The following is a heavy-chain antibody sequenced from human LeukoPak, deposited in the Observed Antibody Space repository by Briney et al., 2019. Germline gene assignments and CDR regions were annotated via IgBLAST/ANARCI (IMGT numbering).Heavy chain of an antibody. CDR2: IYSGGGT. Sequence: TGGSLRLSCAASGFTVSSNYMSWVRQAPGKGLEWVSVIYSGGGTYYADSVKGRFTISRDNSKNTLYLQMNSLRAEDTAVYYCARESGVGATYYFDYWGQGTLVTVSS. CDR1: GFTVSSNY. J-gene: IGHJ4*02. V-gene: IGHV3-53*01. D-gene: IGHD1-26*01. CDR3: ARESGVGATYYFDY.